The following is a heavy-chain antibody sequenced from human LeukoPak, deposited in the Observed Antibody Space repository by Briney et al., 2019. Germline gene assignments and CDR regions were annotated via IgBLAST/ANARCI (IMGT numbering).Heavy chain of an antibody. CDR2: ISSSGSTT. Sequence: PGGSLRLSCAASGFTFSDYYMSWIRQAPGKGLEWVSYISSSGSTTYYVDSVKGRLTISRDNAKNSLYLQMNSLRAEDTAVYYCASNIVVVPAAIDYWGQGTLVTVSS. V-gene: IGHV3-11*01. CDR1: GFTFSDYY. J-gene: IGHJ4*02. D-gene: IGHD2-2*01. CDR3: ASNIVVVPAAIDY.